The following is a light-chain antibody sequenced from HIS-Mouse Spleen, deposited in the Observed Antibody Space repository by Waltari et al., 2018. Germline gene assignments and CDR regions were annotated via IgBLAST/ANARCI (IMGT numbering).Light chain of an antibody. V-gene: IGLV2-14*03. Sequence: QSALTQPASVSGSPGQSITISCTGTSRDVGGYHYVSWYQQHPGKAPNLMIYDVSNRPSGVSNRFSGSKSGNTASLTISGLQAEDEADYYCSSYTSSSFNVVFGGGTKLTVL. CDR2: DVS. J-gene: IGLJ2*01. CDR3: SSYTSSSFNVV. CDR1: SRDVGGYHY.